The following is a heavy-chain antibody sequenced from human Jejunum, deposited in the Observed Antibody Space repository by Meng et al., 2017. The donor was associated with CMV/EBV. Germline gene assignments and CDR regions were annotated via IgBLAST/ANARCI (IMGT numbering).Heavy chain of an antibody. V-gene: IGHV3-74*03. CDR3: ARDRNWIFDY. Sequence: SCAASGFTFSSDVMHWVRQAPGKGLVWVARISHDSTITTYVDSVKGRFTISRDNARNTLYLQMNSLRAEDTAVYYCARDRNWIFDYWGRGTLVTVSS. J-gene: IGHJ4*02. CDR2: ISHDSTIT. D-gene: IGHD1-1*01. CDR1: GFTFSSDV.